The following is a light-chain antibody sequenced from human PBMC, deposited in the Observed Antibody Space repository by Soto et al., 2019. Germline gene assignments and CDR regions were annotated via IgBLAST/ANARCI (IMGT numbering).Light chain of an antibody. CDR2: DAS. Sequence: DIQMTQSPSTLSASVGDRVTITCRASQSISSWLAWYQQKPGKAPKLLIYDASSLESGVPSRFSGSGSGTEFTLTISSLQPEDFATYYCQQLNSYFGQGTRLEIK. V-gene: IGKV1-5*01. CDR1: QSISSW. CDR3: QQLNSY. J-gene: IGKJ5*01.